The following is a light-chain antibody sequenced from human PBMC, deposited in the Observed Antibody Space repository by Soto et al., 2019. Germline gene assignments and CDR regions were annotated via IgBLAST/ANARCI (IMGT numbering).Light chain of an antibody. CDR2: TTN. V-gene: IGLV1-44*01. J-gene: IGLJ1*01. CDR3: VAGEASINGQV. CDR1: SSNIGTTS. Sequence: QSVLTQPHSASGTPRQRVTISCSGSSSNIGTTSVHWFQQLPGTAPKLLISTTNQRPTGVPERFSGSKSGTSASLATSEHQSEDEADYYCVAGEASINGQVLETGTKVTV.